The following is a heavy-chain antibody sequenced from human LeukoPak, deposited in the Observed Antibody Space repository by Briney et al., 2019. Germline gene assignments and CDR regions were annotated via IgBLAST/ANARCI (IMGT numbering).Heavy chain of an antibody. V-gene: IGHV1-46*01. Sequence: ASVKVSCKASGYTFTSYYMHWVRQAPGQGLEWMGIINPSGGSTSYAQKFQGRVTMTRDTSTSTVYMELSSLRSEDTAVYYCARLLSDCSSTSCLDYWGQGTLVTVSS. CDR2: INPSGGST. CDR1: GYTFTSYY. D-gene: IGHD2-2*01. J-gene: IGHJ4*02. CDR3: ARLLSDCSSTSCLDY.